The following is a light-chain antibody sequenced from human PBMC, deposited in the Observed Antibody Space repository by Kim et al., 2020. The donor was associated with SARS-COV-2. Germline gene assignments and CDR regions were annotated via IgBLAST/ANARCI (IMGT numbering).Light chain of an antibody. CDR2: DVS. J-gene: IGLJ1*01. CDR3: SSYTSSSTRF. V-gene: IGLV2-14*03. Sequence: GQSITISCTGTSSDVGGYNYVSWYQQHPGKAPKLMIYDVSNRPSGVSNRFSGSKSGNTASLTISGLQAEDEADYYCSSYTSSSTRFFGTGTKVTVL. CDR1: SSDVGGYNY.